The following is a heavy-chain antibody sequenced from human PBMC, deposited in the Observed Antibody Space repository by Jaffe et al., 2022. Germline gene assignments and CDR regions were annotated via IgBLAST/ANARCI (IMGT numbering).Heavy chain of an antibody. CDR1: GFTFSSYG. D-gene: IGHD2-15*01. CDR2: IRYDGSNK. J-gene: IGHJ4*02. CDR3: AKDQVGYCSGGSCYSFDY. V-gene: IGHV3-30*02. Sequence: QVQLVESGGGVVQPGGSLRLSCAASGFTFSSYGMHWVRQAPGKGLEWVAFIRYDGSNKYYADSVKGRFTISRDNSKNTLYLQMNSLRAEDTAVYYCAKDQVGYCSGGSCYSFDYWGQGTLVTVSS.